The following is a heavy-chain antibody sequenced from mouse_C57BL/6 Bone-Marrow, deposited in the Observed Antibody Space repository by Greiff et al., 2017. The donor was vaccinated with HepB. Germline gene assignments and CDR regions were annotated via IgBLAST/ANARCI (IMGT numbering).Heavy chain of an antibody. V-gene: IGHV5-2*01. D-gene: IGHD2-12*01. CDR1: EYEFPSHD. CDR3: ARRVLYQLRGYFDY. J-gene: IGHJ2*01. Sequence: EVKLMESGGGLVQPGESLKLSCESNEYEFPSHDMSWVRKTPEKRLELVAAINSDGGSTYYPDTMERRFIISRDNTKKTLYLQMSSLRSEDTALYYCARRVLYQLRGYFDYWGQGTTLTVSS. CDR2: INSDGGST.